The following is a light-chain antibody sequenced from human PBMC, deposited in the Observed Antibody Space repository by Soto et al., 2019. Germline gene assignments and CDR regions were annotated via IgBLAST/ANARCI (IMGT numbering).Light chain of an antibody. CDR1: QSISNN. CDR3: QQRRDWLALT. CDR2: DAS. V-gene: IGKV3-11*01. Sequence: EIVLTQSPATLSLSPGERATLSCRASQSISNNLAWYQQKPGQAPRLLIYDASNRATGIPARFSGSGSGTDFTLNISSLEPEDFAVYYCQQRRDWLALTFGGGTKVEIK. J-gene: IGKJ4*01.